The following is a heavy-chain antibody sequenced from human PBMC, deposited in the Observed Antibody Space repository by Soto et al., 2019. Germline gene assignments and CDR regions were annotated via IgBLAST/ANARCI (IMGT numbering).Heavy chain of an antibody. J-gene: IGHJ6*02. CDR2: ISAYNGNT. Sequence: GASVKVSCKASGYTFTSYGISWVRQAPGQGLEWMGWISAYNGNTNYAQKLQGRVTVTTDTSTSTAYMELRSLRSDDTAVYYCARVGYCTNGVCDYYYGMDVWGQGTTVTVSS. V-gene: IGHV1-18*01. CDR3: ARVGYCTNGVCDYYYGMDV. CDR1: GYTFTSYG. D-gene: IGHD2-8*01.